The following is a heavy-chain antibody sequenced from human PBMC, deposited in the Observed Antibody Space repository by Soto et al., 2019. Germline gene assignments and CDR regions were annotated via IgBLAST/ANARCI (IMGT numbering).Heavy chain of an antibody. D-gene: IGHD3-3*02. CDR1: GFTFSDYV. J-gene: IGHJ3*01. Sequence: QVRLVESGGDVVQPGTSLRLSCAASGFTFSDYVIHWVRHAAGKGLEWVASMTYAGATEYYADSVKGRLTMSRDNSKRALSLQMNSLRPDDTAVYYCARVRLSIAVNDALDVWGQGTTVTVSS. CDR3: ARVRLSIAVNDALDV. CDR2: MTYAGATE. V-gene: IGHV3-30*14.